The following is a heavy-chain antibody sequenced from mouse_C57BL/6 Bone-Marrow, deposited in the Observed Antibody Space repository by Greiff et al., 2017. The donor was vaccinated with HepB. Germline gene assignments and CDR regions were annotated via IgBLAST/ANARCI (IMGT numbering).Heavy chain of an antibody. CDR3: ARTTVVVDY. CDR2: INPNNGGT. V-gene: IGHV1-26*01. D-gene: IGHD1-1*01. Sequence: EVKLVESGPELVKPGASVKISCKASGYTFTDYYMNWVKQSHGKSLEWIGDINPNNGGTSYNQKFKGKATLTVDKSSSTAYMELRSLTSEDSAVYYCARTTVVVDYWGQGTTLTVSS. J-gene: IGHJ2*01. CDR1: GYTFTDYY.